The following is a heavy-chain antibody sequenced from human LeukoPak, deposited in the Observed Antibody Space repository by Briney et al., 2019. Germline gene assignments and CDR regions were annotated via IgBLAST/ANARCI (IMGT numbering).Heavy chain of an antibody. V-gene: IGHV3-66*01. CDR2: IYSGGST. CDR1: GFTVSSNY. CDR3: AREAHTMMGPYGMDV. J-gene: IGHJ6*02. D-gene: IGHD3-22*01. Sequence: GGSLRLSCAASGFTVSSNYMSWVRQAQGKGLEWVSVIYSGGSTYYADSVKGRFTISRDNSKNTLYLQMNSLRAEDTAVYYCAREAHTMMGPYGMDVWGQGTTVTVSS.